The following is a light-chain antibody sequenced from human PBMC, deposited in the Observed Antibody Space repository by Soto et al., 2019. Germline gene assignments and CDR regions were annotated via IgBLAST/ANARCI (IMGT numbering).Light chain of an antibody. CDR3: TQSSSPPLT. Sequence: IQVSQSPAALSVSVGDRVTITCRASQSIGGFLNWYQQKLGKAPKLLIYAASSLQSGLPSRFSGSGSGTDFTLTISIFQPEDFTTYYSTQSSSPPLTSAGRTKVDIK. J-gene: IGKJ4*01. CDR1: QSIGGF. CDR2: AAS. V-gene: IGKV1-39*01.